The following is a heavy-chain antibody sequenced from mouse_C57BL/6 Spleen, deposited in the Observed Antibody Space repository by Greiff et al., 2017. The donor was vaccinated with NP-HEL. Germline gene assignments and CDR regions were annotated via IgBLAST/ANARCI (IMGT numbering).Heavy chain of an antibody. CDR3: ASYGSIDY. J-gene: IGHJ2*01. V-gene: IGHV1-59*01. Sequence: QVQLQQPGAELVRPGTSVKLSCKASGYTFTSYWMHWVKQRPGQGLEWIGVIDPSDSYTNYNQKFKGKATLTVDTSSSTAYMQLSSLTSEDSAVYYCASYGSIDYWGQGTTLTVSS. CDR2: IDPSDSYT. CDR1: GYTFTSYW. D-gene: IGHD1-1*01.